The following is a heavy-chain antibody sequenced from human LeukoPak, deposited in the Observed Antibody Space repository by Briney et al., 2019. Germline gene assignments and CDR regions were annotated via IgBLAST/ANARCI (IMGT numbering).Heavy chain of an antibody. CDR2: ISGSGAST. J-gene: IGHJ6*02. D-gene: IGHD4-11*01. CDR1: GFTFSSYA. Sequence: GGSLRLSCAASGFTFSSYAMSWVRQAPGTGLEWVSAISGSGASTYYADSVKGRFTISRDNSKNTLYLQMNSLRAEDTALYYCARPYSNYYHNGIDVWGQGTTVTVSS. V-gene: IGHV3-23*01. CDR3: ARPYSNYYHNGIDV.